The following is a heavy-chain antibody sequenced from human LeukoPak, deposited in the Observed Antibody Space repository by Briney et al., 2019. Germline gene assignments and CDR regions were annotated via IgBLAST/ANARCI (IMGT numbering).Heavy chain of an antibody. V-gene: IGHV3-74*01. CDR1: GFTFSNYW. D-gene: IGHD6-13*01. Sequence: GGSLRLSCAASGFTFSNYWMHWVRQAPGKGLVWVSRINSDESSRNYADSVKGRFTISRDNAKNTLYLQMNSLRAEDTAVYYCASASSHRIAAGGDYWGQGTLVTVSS. CDR3: ASASSHRIAAGGDY. CDR2: INSDESSR. J-gene: IGHJ4*02.